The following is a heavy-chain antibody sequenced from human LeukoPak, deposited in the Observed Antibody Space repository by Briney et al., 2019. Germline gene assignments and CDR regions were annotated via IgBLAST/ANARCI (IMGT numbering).Heavy chain of an antibody. Sequence: SETLSLTCSVSGGSITSTSYYWGWIRQPPGKGLEWIGAVFYSGKTYYDPSLKSRVLISMDTAKNQFSLNLTSVTAADTAVYYCARQTGSGLFILPGGQGTLVTVSS. CDR2: VFYSGKT. CDR3: ARQTGSGLFILP. D-gene: IGHD3/OR15-3a*01. V-gene: IGHV4-39*01. CDR1: GGSITSTSYY. J-gene: IGHJ4*02.